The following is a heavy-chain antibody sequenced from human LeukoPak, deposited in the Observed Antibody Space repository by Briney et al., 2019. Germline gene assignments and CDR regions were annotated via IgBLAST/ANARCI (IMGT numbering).Heavy chain of an antibody. CDR2: ISTIGGNT. D-gene: IGHD4-11*01. CDR3: AREARLQYRYYYYMDV. V-gene: IGHV3-64*01. Sequence: GGSLRLSCAASGFTFSSYAMHWVRQAPGKGLEYVSAISTIGGNTYYANSVKGRFTISRDNSKNTLYLQMGSLRVEDMAVYYCAREARLQYRYYYYMDVWGKGATVTVSS. J-gene: IGHJ6*03. CDR1: GFTFSSYA.